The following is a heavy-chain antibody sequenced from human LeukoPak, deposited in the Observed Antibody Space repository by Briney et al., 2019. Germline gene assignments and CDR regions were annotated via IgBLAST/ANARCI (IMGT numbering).Heavy chain of an antibody. D-gene: IGHD6-19*01. Sequence: GGSLRLSCAASGFTFSSYAMTWIRQAPGKGLEWVSIISGSGGSTSYADSIKGRFTISRDNSKNTLYLQMNSLRTEDTAVYYCARDMYSSGWSYYFDHWGQGTLVTVSS. CDR1: GFTFSSYA. J-gene: IGHJ4*02. V-gene: IGHV3-23*01. CDR2: ISGSGGST. CDR3: ARDMYSSGWSYYFDH.